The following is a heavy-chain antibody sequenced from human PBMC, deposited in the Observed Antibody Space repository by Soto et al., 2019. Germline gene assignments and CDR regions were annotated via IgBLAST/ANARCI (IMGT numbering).Heavy chain of an antibody. CDR1: GFTFSSYA. V-gene: IGHV3-23*01. CDR3: AKTGDYRTATSFDP. CDR2: ISGSGGST. J-gene: IGHJ5*02. D-gene: IGHD4-17*01. Sequence: GGSLRLSCAASGFTFSSYAMSWVRQAPGKGLEWVSAISGSGGSTYYADSVKGRFTISRDNSKNTRYLQMNSLRAEDTAVYYCAKTGDYRTATSFDPWGQGTLVTVSS.